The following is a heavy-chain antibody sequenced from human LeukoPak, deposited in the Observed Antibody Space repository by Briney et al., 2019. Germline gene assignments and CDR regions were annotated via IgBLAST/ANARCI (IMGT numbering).Heavy chain of an antibody. J-gene: IGHJ3*02. V-gene: IGHV4-59*01. CDR1: GGSISSYY. D-gene: IGHD3-22*01. CDR3: ATANYYDSSGYQGYAFDI. Sequence: SETLSLTCTVSGGSISSYYWSWIRQPPGKGLEWVGYIYCSGSTNYNPSLKSRVTISVDTSKNQFSLKLSSVTAADTAVYYCATANYYDSSGYQGYAFDIWGQGTMVTVSS. CDR2: IYCSGST.